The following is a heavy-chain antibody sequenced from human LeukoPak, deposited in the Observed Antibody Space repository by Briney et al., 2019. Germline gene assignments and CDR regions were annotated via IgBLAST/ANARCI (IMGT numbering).Heavy chain of an antibody. CDR2: INTGSTTI. Sequence: PGGSLRLSCAASGFTFSPYTMHWFRQPPGKGLEWISYINTGSTTIYYADSVKGRFTISRDNAKNSLYLQMNNLRAEDTAVYYCARILGADEGADYWGQGTLVTVSS. CDR3: ARILGADEGADY. J-gene: IGHJ4*02. V-gene: IGHV3-48*04. CDR1: GFTFSPYT. D-gene: IGHD1-26*01.